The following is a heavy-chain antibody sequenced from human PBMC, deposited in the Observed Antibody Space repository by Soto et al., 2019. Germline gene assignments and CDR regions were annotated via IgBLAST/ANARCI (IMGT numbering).Heavy chain of an antibody. D-gene: IGHD2-15*01. V-gene: IGHV4-59*01. CDR3: ARQRGCSGGSCNYYFDY. Sequence: SETLSLTCTVSGGSISSYYWSWIRQPPGKGLEWIGYIYYSGSTNYNPSLKSRVTISVDTSKNQFSLKLSSVTAADTAVYYCARQRGCSGGSCNYYFDYWGQGTLVTVSS. CDR2: IYYSGST. CDR1: GGSISSYY. J-gene: IGHJ4*02.